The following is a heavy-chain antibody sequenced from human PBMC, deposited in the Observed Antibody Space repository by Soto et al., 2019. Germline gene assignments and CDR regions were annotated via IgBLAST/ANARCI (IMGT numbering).Heavy chain of an antibody. D-gene: IGHD6-6*01. CDR2: ISQSGNT. V-gene: IGHV4-34*01. CDR1: SGNFSGYY. CDR3: ARAPKVSGSSQTRPDF. Sequence: SETRSHTCSIYSGNFSGYYWSWIRQTPGKGLEWIGEISQSGNTNYSPSLKSRVSISIDTSKKQFSLNLASVSAADTAVYYCARAPKVSGSSQTRPDFWGQGTLVTVSS. J-gene: IGHJ4*02.